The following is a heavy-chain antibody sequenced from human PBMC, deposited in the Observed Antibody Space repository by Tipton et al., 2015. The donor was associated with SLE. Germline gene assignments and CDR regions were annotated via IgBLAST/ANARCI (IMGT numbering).Heavy chain of an antibody. D-gene: IGHD1-7*01. CDR1: GGSISSHY. J-gene: IGHJ4*02. V-gene: IGHV4-59*11. Sequence: TLSLTCTVSGGSISSHYWSWIRQPPGKGLEWIGYIYYSGSTNYNPSLKSRVTISVDTSKNQFSLKLSSVTAADTAVYYCARGNWNYDYWGQGILVTVSS. CDR2: IYYSGST. CDR3: ARGNWNYDY.